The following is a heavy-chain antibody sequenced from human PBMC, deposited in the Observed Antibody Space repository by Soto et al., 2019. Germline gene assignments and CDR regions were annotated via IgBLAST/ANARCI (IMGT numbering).Heavy chain of an antibody. Sequence: ETLSLTCTVSGDSISISSHYWGWIRQPPGKGLEWIANIYYSGSTYYNPSLKSRVTISLDTSKNQVSLKLGSVTAADTAVYYCARMNIVGVLYYYMDAWGQGTTVTVSS. J-gene: IGHJ6*03. D-gene: IGHD3-3*02. V-gene: IGHV4-39*01. CDR2: IYYSGST. CDR1: GDSISISSHY. CDR3: ARMNIVGVLYYYMDA.